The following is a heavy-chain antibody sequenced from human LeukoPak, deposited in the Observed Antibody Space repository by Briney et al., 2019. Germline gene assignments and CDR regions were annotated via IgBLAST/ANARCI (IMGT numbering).Heavy chain of an antibody. CDR3: ATRSDYFDY. J-gene: IGHJ4*02. V-gene: IGHV3-23*01. Sequence: PGGSLRLSCAASGFTFSTYAMYWVRQAPGKGLEWVSTISGSGGRTYYADSVKGRFTISRDNSKNTLYMQMNSLRVEDTAVYYCATRSDYFDYWGQGTLVTVSS. D-gene: IGHD6-19*01. CDR1: GFTFSTYA. CDR2: ISGSGGRT.